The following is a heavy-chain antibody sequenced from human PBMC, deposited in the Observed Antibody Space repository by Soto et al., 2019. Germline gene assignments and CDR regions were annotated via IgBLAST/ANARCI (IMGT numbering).Heavy chain of an antibody. CDR3: ARGVGAYYFDY. CDR1: GCTFSTYA. Sequence: QVQLVQSGAEVKKPGSSVKVSCKASGCTFSTYAITWVRQAPGQGLEWLGGIIPIFGTPDYARKFQGRVTITAAESTSTVFIELSSLTSEDTAVYYCARGVGAYYFDYWGQGTLVTVSS. D-gene: IGHD1-26*01. J-gene: IGHJ4*02. CDR2: IIPIFGTP. V-gene: IGHV1-69*01.